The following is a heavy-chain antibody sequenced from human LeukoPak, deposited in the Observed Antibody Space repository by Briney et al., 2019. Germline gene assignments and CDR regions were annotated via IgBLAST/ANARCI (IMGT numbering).Heavy chain of an antibody. Sequence: ASETLSLTCAVYGGSFSGYYWSWIRQPPGKGLEWIGEINHSGSTNYNPSLKSRVTISVDTSKNQFSLKLSSVTVADTAVYYCARVMGYYYDSSGYSPFDYWGQGTLVTVSS. J-gene: IGHJ4*02. D-gene: IGHD3-22*01. V-gene: IGHV4-34*01. CDR2: INHSGST. CDR1: GGSFSGYY. CDR3: ARVMGYYYDSSGYSPFDY.